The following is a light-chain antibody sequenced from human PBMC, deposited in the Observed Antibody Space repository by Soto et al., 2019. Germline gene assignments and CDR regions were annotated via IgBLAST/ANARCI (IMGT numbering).Light chain of an antibody. Sequence: QSALAQPASVSGSPGQSITISCTGTSSDVGGYNYVTWYTQHPAKAPKLMFYEVSNRPSGVSNRFSGSKSRNTASLTISGLQAEDEADYYCSSYTISSTPYVGGTGTKVTVL. CDR1: SSDVGGYNY. J-gene: IGLJ1*01. CDR2: EVS. V-gene: IGLV2-14*01. CDR3: SSYTISSTPYV.